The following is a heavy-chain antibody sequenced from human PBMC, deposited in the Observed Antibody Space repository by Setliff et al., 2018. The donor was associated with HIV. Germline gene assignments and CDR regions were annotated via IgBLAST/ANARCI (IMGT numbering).Heavy chain of an antibody. CDR3: ATTVYCTNGVCLDAFDI. J-gene: IGHJ3*02. D-gene: IGHD2-8*01. Sequence: GASVKVSCKASGYTFTGYFIHWVRKAPGQGLEWMGRIIPNSAGTNYAQKFQGRVTMTRDTSISTAYMELSRLRSYDTAVYYCATTVYCTNGVCLDAFDIWGQGTMVTVSS. CDR1: GYTFTGYF. V-gene: IGHV1-2*06. CDR2: IIPNSAGT.